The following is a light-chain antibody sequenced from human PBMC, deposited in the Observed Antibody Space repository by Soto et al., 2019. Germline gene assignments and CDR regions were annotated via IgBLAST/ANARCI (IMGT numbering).Light chain of an antibody. CDR2: VAF. Sequence: DIPMTQSPSSLSASVADAVTLTCRARQSIALSVKWYQQKPGKAPKLLIYVAFTLESGVPSRFSGSGSGTEFTLTIRSLQPEDFATYYCQQSFRSPITFGQGTRLEI. CDR3: QQSFRSPIT. CDR1: QSIALS. V-gene: IGKV1-39*01. J-gene: IGKJ5*01.